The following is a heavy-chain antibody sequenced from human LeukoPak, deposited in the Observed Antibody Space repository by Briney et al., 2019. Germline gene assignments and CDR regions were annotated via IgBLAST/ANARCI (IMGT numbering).Heavy chain of an antibody. Sequence: SETLSLTCTVSDGSLSSYYWSWIRQPAGKGLEWIGRIYTSGSTSYNPSLKRRVIMSVDTSKKQFSLKLSSGTAADTAVYCCARDTISGHFDYRGQGTLVTVSS. V-gene: IGHV4-4*07. CDR3: ARDTISGHFDY. CDR2: IYTSGST. J-gene: IGHJ4*02. CDR1: DGSLSSYY. D-gene: IGHD6-25*01.